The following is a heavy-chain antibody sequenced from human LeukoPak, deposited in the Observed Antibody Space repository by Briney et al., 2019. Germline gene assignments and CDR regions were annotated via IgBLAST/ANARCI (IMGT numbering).Heavy chain of an antibody. Sequence: ASVKVSCKASGFTFTSSAMQWVRQARGQRLEWIGWIVVGSGNTNYAQKFQERVTITRDMSTSTAYMELSSLRSEDTAVYYCANTILYYDSSGYWNWGQGTLVTVSS. V-gene: IGHV1-58*02. CDR3: ANTILYYDSSGYWN. CDR1: GFTFTSSA. CDR2: IVVGSGNT. J-gene: IGHJ4*02. D-gene: IGHD3-22*01.